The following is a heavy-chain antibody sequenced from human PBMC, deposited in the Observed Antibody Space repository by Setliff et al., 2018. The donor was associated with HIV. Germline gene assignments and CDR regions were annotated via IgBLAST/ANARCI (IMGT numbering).Heavy chain of an antibody. CDR3: ARDWSRYCSSTNCPPRGWFDP. J-gene: IGHJ5*02. CDR2: IKEDGGEK. V-gene: IGHV3-7*01. Sequence: LRLSCGASGFTFSSYWMSWVRQAPGKGLEWVANIKEDGGEKYYVDSVKGRFTISRDNAKNSLYLQMNSLRAEDTAVYYCARDWSRYCSSTNCPPRGWFDPWGQGTLVTVSS. D-gene: IGHD2-2*01. CDR1: GFTFSSYW.